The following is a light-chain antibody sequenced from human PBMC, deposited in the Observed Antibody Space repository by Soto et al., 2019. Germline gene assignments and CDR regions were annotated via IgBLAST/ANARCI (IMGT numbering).Light chain of an antibody. CDR2: EGF. J-gene: IGLJ2*01. CDR3: CSYAGKSNVV. Sequence: QSALTQPASVSGSPGQSITISCTGTSSDIGTYNLVSWYQQHPGKVPKLLIYEGFRRPSGVSSRFSGSRSGNTASLTISGLQADGEADYYCCSYAGKSNVVFGGGTKVTVL. V-gene: IGLV2-23*01. CDR1: SSDIGTYNL.